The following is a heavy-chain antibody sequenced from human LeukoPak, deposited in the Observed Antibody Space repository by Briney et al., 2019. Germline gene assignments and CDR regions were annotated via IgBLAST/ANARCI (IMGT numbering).Heavy chain of an antibody. J-gene: IGHJ4*02. Sequence: GGSLRLSCLTSGFTFNRSWMSWVRQAPGKGLEWVAIVSYDGSDKYYADSVKGRFTISRDNSKNTLYLQMNSLRPEDMAVYYCAREFRGWWFDYWGQGTLVTVSS. CDR1: GFTFNRSW. CDR3: AREFRGWWFDY. D-gene: IGHD3-16*01. CDR2: VSYDGSDK. V-gene: IGHV3-30-3*01.